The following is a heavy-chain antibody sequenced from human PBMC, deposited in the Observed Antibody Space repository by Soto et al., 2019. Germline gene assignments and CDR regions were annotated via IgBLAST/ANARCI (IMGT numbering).Heavy chain of an antibody. V-gene: IGHV4-59*01. CDR3: ARDRRGYYGNWLDP. CDR2: IYYSGST. D-gene: IGHD3-22*01. Sequence: SETLSLTCTVSGGSISSYYWSWIRQPPGKGLEWIGYIYYSGSTNYNPSLKSRVTISVDTSKNQFSLKLSSVTAADTAVYYCARDRRGYYGNWLDPWGQGTLVTVYS. J-gene: IGHJ5*02. CDR1: GGSISSYY.